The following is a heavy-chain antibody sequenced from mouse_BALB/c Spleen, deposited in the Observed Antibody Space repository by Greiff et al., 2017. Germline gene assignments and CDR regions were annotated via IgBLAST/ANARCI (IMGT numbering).Heavy chain of an antibody. CDR2: ISSGSSTI. CDR3: ARSWYYGSSFYAMDY. CDR1: GFTFSSFG. V-gene: IGHV5-17*02. J-gene: IGHJ4*01. D-gene: IGHD1-1*01. Sequence: EVMLVESGGGLVQPGGSRKLSCAASGFTFSSFGMHWVRQAPEKGLEWVAYISSGSSTIYYADTVKGRFTISRDNPKNTLFLQMTSLRSEDTAMYYCARSWYYGSSFYAMDYWGQGTSVTVSS.